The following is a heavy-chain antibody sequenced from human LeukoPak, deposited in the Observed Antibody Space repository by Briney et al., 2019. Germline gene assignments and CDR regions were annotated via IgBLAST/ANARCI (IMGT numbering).Heavy chain of an antibody. CDR2: ISAYNGDT. D-gene: IGHD3-10*01. V-gene: IGHV1-18*01. CDR3: ARDVFEGFGERVIDAFDI. Sequence: ASVKVSCKASGYTFINYNIAWVRQAPGQGLEWIGWISAYNGDTNYGQNVQGRVAMTTDTSTRTAYMELRGLRSDGTAVYYCARDVFEGFGERVIDAFDIWGQGTMVTVSS. CDR1: GYTFINYN. J-gene: IGHJ3*02.